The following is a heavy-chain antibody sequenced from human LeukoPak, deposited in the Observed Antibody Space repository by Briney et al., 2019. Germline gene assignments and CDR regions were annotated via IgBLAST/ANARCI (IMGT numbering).Heavy chain of an antibody. D-gene: IGHD1-26*01. CDR3: SRDPYSGAYWDTYYYCMDV. V-gene: IGHV3-21*05. CDR1: GFTSTSNV. J-gene: IGHJ6*03. Sequence: RGSLRLSCAAPGFTSTSNVMNWVRQAPGTGLGRVSYISSRIREIYYADSAKGGSTLSTDNATRSLYMYINTLTAPDTPVYYSSRDPYSGAYWDTYYYCMDVCGKGTTVTISS. CDR2: ISSRIREI.